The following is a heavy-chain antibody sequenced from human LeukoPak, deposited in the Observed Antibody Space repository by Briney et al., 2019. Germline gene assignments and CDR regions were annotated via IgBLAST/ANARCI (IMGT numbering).Heavy chain of an antibody. J-gene: IGHJ4*02. Sequence: SETLSLTCAVYGGSFSGYYWSWIRQPPGKGLEWIGEINHSGSTNYNPSLKSRVTISVDTSKNQFSLKLSSVTAADTAVYYCAREEVGATGLDYWGQGTLVTVSS. V-gene: IGHV4-34*01. CDR2: INHSGST. CDR3: AREEVGATGLDY. D-gene: IGHD1-26*01. CDR1: GGSFSGYY.